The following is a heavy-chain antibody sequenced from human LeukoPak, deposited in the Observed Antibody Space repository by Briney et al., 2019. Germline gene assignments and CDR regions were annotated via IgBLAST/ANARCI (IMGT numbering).Heavy chain of an antibody. CDR1: GGSISSGDYY. D-gene: IGHD3-22*01. J-gene: IGHJ4*02. CDR2: INHSGST. CDR3: ARGPSIRYYDGSGYYYFDY. Sequence: SQTLSLTCTVSGGSISSGDYYWSWIRQPPGKGLEWIGEINHSGSTNYNPSLKSRVTISVETSKNQFSLNLDSVTAADTAVYYCARGPSIRYYDGSGYYYFDYWGQGTLVTAST. V-gene: IGHV4-30-4*08.